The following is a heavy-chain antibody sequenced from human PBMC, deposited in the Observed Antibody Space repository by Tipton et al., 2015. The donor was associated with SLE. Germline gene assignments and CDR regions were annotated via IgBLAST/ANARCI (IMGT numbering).Heavy chain of an antibody. CDR3: AKDHFVGAFSYWYFDL. J-gene: IGHJ2*01. Sequence: SGFTFSSYAMSWVRQAPGKGLEWVSAISGSGGSTYYADSVKGRFTISRDNSKNTLYLQMNSLRAEDTAVYYCAKDHFVGAFSYWYFDLWGRGTLVTVSS. CDR2: ISGSGGST. D-gene: IGHD3-16*01. V-gene: IGHV3-23*01. CDR1: GFTFSSYA.